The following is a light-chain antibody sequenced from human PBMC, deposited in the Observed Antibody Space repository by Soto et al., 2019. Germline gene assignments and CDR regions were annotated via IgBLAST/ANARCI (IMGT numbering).Light chain of an antibody. CDR3: QTWGTGIWV. CDR2: LNSDGSH. CDR1: SGHSSYA. J-gene: IGLJ3*02. V-gene: IGLV4-69*01. Sequence: QPVLTQSPSASASLGASVKLTCTLSSGHSSYAIACHQQQPEKGPRYLMKLNSDGSHSKGDGIPDRFSGSSSGAERYLTISSLQSEDEADYYCQTWGTGIWVFGGGTKVTVL.